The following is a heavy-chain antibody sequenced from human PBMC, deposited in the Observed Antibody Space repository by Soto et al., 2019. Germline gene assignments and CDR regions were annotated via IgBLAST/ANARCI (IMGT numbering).Heavy chain of an antibody. CDR3: AKNQGVELVPLATVDWFDP. CDR2: ISGSGFKK. CDR1: GFIFENFG. D-gene: IGHD1-26*01. Sequence: GGFLRLSCAASGFIFENFGMSWVRQAPGKGLEWISSISGSGFKKYYADSVKGRFTISRDNSKSTVYLELNNLSAEDTAVYHCAKNQGVELVPLATVDWFDPWGQGSVVTVSS. J-gene: IGHJ5*02. V-gene: IGHV3-23*01.